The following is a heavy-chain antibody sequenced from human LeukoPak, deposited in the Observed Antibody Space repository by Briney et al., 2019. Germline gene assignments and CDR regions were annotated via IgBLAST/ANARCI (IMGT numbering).Heavy chain of an antibody. CDR1: GFTVSSNY. J-gene: IGHJ4*02. Sequence: GGSLRLSCAASGFTVSSNYMSWVRQAPGKGLEWVSGISWNSGSIGYAGSVKGRFTISRDNAKNSLYLQMNSLRAEDTAVYYCVRTVSHYWGQGTLVTVSS. V-gene: IGHV3-48*04. D-gene: IGHD4-17*01. CDR3: VRTVSHY. CDR2: ISWNSGSI.